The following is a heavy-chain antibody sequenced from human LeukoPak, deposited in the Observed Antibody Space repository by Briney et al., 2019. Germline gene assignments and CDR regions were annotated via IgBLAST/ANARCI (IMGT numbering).Heavy chain of an antibody. Sequence: PGGSLRLSCAASGFTFNSYWMHWVRQAPGKGLVWVSRMNSDGGTTNYADSVKGRFTISRDNAKNTLYLQMSSLRAEDTAVYYCVRVGKCGGDCYWTDGYFQHWGQGTLATVSS. D-gene: IGHD2-21*02. J-gene: IGHJ1*01. CDR3: VRVGKCGGDCYWTDGYFQH. V-gene: IGHV3-74*01. CDR1: GFTFNSYW. CDR2: MNSDGGTT.